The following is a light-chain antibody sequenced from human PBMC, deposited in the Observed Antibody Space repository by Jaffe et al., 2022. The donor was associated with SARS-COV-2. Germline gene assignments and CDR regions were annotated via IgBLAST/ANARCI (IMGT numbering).Light chain of an antibody. CDR1: QSVTSNY. J-gene: IGKJ1*01. CDR2: GAS. Sequence: EIVLTQSPGTLSLSPGERATLSCRASQSVTSNYLAWYQQKPGQPPRLLIYGASRRATGIPDRFSGSGSGADFTLTISRLEPEDFAVYHCQQYGRSPRTFGQGTKVEIK. CDR3: QQYGRSPRT. V-gene: IGKV3-20*01.